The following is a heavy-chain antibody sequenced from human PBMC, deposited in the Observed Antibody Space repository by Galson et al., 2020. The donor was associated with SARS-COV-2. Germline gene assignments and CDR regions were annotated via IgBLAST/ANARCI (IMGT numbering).Heavy chain of an antibody. CDR2: IYSGGTI. CDR1: GFIVSNNY. CDR3: ASGTYCGADCYPGVGDV. V-gene: IGHV3-53*01. J-gene: IGHJ6*04. D-gene: IGHD2-21*02. Sequence: GESLKISCAASGFIVSNNYMSWVRQAPGKGLEWVSVIYSGGTIYYADSVKGRFTVSRDNSKNTLYLQMDSLRAEDTAVYYCASGTYCGADCYPGVGDVWGKGTTVTVSS.